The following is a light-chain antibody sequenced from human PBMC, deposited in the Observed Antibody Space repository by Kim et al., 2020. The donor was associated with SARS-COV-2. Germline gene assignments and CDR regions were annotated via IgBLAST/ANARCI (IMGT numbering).Light chain of an antibody. CDR2: KAS. Sequence: ASVGDRLTITCRASQSISSSLAWYQQKPGKAPKLLIYKASTFESGVPSRFSGSGSGTQFTLTISSLQPDDFATYYCQQYKSHSWTFGQGTKVDIK. V-gene: IGKV1-5*03. J-gene: IGKJ1*01. CDR3: QQYKSHSWT. CDR1: QSISSS.